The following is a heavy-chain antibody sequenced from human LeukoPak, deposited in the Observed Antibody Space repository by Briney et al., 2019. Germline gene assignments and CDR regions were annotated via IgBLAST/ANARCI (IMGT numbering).Heavy chain of an antibody. J-gene: IGHJ3*02. Sequence: GASVKVSFKASGYTFTVYYMHWVRQAPGQGREWMGWINPNSGGTNYAQKFQGRVTMTRDTSISTAYMELSRLRSDDTAVYYCAREGAEGAFDIWGQGTMVTVSS. CDR3: AREGAEGAFDI. CDR2: INPNSGGT. CDR1: GYTFTVYY. V-gene: IGHV1-2*02.